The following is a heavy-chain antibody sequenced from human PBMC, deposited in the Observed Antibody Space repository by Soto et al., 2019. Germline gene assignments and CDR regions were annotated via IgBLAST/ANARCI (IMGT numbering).Heavy chain of an antibody. D-gene: IGHD3-9*01. CDR3: AKDPSTGYADH. J-gene: IGHJ4*02. V-gene: IGHV3-23*01. Sequence: QLGGSLRLSCAASAFIFSDYAMTWVRQAPGKGLEWVSTISRDAANTHYADSVKGRFTISRDNSKNTLYLQMSSLRGEDTALYYCAKDPSTGYADHWGQGTLVTVSS. CDR1: AFIFSDYA. CDR2: ISRDAANT.